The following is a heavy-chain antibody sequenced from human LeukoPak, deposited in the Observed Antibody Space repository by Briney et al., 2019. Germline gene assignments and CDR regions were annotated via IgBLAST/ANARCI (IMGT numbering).Heavy chain of an antibody. CDR2: IWFDGTKI. CDR3: AKQSGSMANFDF. Sequence: GGSLRLSCATSGFAFDAHGMRWVRQAPGKGLDWLATIWFDGTKIYYAQSVKGRFTISRDNSKNTLYLLMETLRVEDTAVYHCAKQSGSMANFDFWGQGTQVIVSS. CDR1: GFAFDAHG. D-gene: IGHD5-24*01. J-gene: IGHJ4*02. V-gene: IGHV3-33*03.